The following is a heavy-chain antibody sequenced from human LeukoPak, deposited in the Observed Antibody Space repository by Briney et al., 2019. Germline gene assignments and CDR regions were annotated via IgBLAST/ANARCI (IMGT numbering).Heavy chain of an antibody. J-gene: IGHJ4*02. CDR1: GFTFSSYA. CDR2: ISSSSSYI. CDR3: ASSWHTAMATDY. V-gene: IGHV3-21*01. Sequence: GGSLRLSCAASGFTFSSYAMSWVRQAPGKGLEWVSSISSSSSYIYYADSVKGRFTISRDNAKNSLYLQMNSLRAEDTAVYYCASSWHTAMATDYWGQGTLVTVSS. D-gene: IGHD5-18*01.